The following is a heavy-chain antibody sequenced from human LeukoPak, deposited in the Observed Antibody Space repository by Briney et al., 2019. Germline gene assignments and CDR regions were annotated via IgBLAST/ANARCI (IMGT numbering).Heavy chain of an antibody. CDR3: ARDHYYYDSSGYYYYFDY. CDR1: GFTFSGSA. D-gene: IGHD3-22*01. CDR2: ISYSGANS. Sequence: GGSLRLSCAASGFTFSGSAMSWVRQAPGEGLEWVSLISYSGANSYYTDSVRGRFTISRDNAKNSLYLQMNSLRAEDTAVYYCARDHYYYDSSGYYYYFDYWGQGTLVTVSS. J-gene: IGHJ4*02. V-gene: IGHV3-23*01.